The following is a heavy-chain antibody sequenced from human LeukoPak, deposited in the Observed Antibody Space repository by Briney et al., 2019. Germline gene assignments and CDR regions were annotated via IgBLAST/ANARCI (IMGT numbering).Heavy chain of an antibody. V-gene: IGHV1-2*02. CDR2: IYPNSGAT. J-gene: IGHJ4*02. CDR1: GYTFTSYY. CDR3: GTLLSNGPFDY. Sequence: ASVRVSCKASGYTFTSYYMHWVRQAPGQGLEWMGYIYPNSGATKYAQKFQGRVTMTRDTSISTAYMELSGLRSDDTAVYYCGTLLSNGPFDYWGQGSLVTVSS.